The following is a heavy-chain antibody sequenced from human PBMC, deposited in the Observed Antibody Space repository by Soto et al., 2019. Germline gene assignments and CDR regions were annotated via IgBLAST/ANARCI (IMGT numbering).Heavy chain of an antibody. Sequence: QMQLQESGPGLVKPSETLSLTCAVSSASIITEQRWTWVRQPPGKGLEWIGEIHHSGSTNNNPSLRSHVTLSVDKSKNQFSLNLNSVTAADTALYYCARSFGWYAIDHWGQGTLVIVSS. V-gene: IGHV4-4*02. D-gene: IGHD6-19*01. CDR3: ARSFGWYAIDH. CDR2: IHHSGST. J-gene: IGHJ4*02. CDR1: SASIITEQR.